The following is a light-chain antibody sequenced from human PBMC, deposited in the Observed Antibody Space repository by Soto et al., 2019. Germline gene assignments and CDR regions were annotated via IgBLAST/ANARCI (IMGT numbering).Light chain of an antibody. CDR1: QSISSD. Sequence: DIQMTQSPFSLSASVGDRVTITCRTSQSISSDLNWYQQKTGRAPKLLIYGASTLQSGVPSRFSGSGSGTHFTLTVSSLQSEDFAVYYCQQYNSWPQTFGRGTKVDIK. CDR3: QQYNSWPQT. CDR2: GAS. V-gene: IGKV1-39*01. J-gene: IGKJ1*01.